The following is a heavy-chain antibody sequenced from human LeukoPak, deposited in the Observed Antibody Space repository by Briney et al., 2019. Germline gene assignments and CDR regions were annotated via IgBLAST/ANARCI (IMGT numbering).Heavy chain of an antibody. CDR2: INPSGGST. CDR1: GYTFTSYY. V-gene: IGHV1-46*01. J-gene: IGHJ4*02. Sequence: ASVKVSCKASGYTFTSYYMHWVRQAPGQGLEWMGIINPSGGSTSYAQKFQGRVTMTRDTSTSTVYMELSSLRSEDTAVYYCAREGIAVAGTSGYYFDYWSQGTLVTVSS. CDR3: AREGIAVAGTSGYYFDY. D-gene: IGHD6-19*01.